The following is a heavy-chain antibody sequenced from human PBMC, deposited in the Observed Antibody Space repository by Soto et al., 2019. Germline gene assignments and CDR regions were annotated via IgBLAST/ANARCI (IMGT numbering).Heavy chain of an antibody. J-gene: IGHJ4*02. CDR2: ISGSGGST. V-gene: IGHV3-23*01. CDR1: GFTFSSYA. D-gene: IGHD3-22*01. CDR3: AKRRMGSMIVEY. Sequence: LRLSCAASGFTFSSYAMSWVRQAPGKGLEWVSAISGSGGSTYYADSVKGRFTISRDNSKNTLYLQMNSLRAEDTAVYYCAKRRMGSMIVEYWGQGTLVTVSS.